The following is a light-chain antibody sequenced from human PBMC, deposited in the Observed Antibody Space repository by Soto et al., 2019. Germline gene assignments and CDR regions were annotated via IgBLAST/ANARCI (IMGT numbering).Light chain of an antibody. Sequence: EILLTQSPGTPSLSPGERATLSCRASQSVSSSYLAWYQQKPGQAPRLLIYGASSRATGIPDRFSGSGSGTDFTLTISRLEPEDFAEYYCQQYGSSPRTXGQGTKVDI. CDR1: QSVSSSY. CDR2: GAS. CDR3: QQYGSSPRT. J-gene: IGKJ1*01. V-gene: IGKV3-20*01.